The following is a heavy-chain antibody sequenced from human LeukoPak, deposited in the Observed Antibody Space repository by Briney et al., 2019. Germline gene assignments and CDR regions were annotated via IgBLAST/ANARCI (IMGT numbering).Heavy chain of an antibody. CDR1: GLTFSSYD. V-gene: IGHV3-13*01. CDR3: ARGLRITGTDYYFDY. D-gene: IGHD1-7*01. Sequence: GGSLRLSCAASGLTFSSYDMHWVRQAPGKGLEWVSSIGATGDTYYAGSVKGRFTISRENAKKSLYLQMNSLRAEDTAVYYCARGLRITGTDYYFDYWGQGTLVTVSS. CDR2: IGATGDT. J-gene: IGHJ4*02.